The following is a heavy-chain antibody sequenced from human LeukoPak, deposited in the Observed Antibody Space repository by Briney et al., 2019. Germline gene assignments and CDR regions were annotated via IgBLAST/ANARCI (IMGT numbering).Heavy chain of an antibody. CDR1: GFTFSSYS. CDR2: ISSSSSYI. J-gene: IGHJ4*02. CDR3: ARGHTVTSYFDY. V-gene: IGHV3-21*01. D-gene: IGHD4-17*01. Sequence: PGGSLRLSCAASGFTFSSYSMNWVRQAPGKGLEWVSSISSSSSYIYYADSVEGRFTISRDNAKNSLYLQMNSLRAEDTAVYYCARGHTVTSYFDYWGQGTLVTVSS.